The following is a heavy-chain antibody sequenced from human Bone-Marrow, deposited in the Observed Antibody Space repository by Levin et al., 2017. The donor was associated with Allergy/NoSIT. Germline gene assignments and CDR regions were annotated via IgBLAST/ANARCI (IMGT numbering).Heavy chain of an antibody. Sequence: PSETLSLTCAVYGGSFSGYYWSWIRQPPGKGLEWIGEINHSGSTNYNPSLKSRVTISVDTSKNQFSLKLSSVTAADTAVYYCARGELWGYSYGAFDYWGQGTLVTVSS. CDR3: ARGELWGYSYGAFDY. CDR2: INHSGST. V-gene: IGHV4-34*01. J-gene: IGHJ4*02. CDR1: GGSFSGYY. D-gene: IGHD5-18*01.